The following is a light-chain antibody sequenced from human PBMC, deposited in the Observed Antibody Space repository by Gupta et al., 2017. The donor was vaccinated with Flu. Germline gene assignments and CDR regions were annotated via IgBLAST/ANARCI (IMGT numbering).Light chain of an antibody. Sequence: QPLLTQSPSAPASLGASVKLTCTLISGNSSDASAWHQQQPEKGPPYLMMLNSDGSHSKGAGSPDRFSGASSGAERYITIPSVQAEDDYYDYCQNWGTGIRVFGGGTKLTVL. CDR3: QNWGTGIRV. CDR2: LNSDGSH. J-gene: IGLJ3*02. CDR1: SGNSSDA. V-gene: IGLV4-69*01.